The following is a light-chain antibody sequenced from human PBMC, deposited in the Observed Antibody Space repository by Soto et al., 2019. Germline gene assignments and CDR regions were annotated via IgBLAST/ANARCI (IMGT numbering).Light chain of an antibody. CDR2: GTH. J-gene: IGKJ1*01. CDR3: QQYNNWPPWT. CDR1: QSVSTD. V-gene: IGKV3-15*01. Sequence: EIVMTQSPATLSVSPGDRATLSCRASQSVSTDLAWYQQKPGQAPRLLIFGTHTRATGIPARFSGRGSGTEFTLTISSLQSEDFAVYYCQQYNNWPPWTFGQGTKVDIK.